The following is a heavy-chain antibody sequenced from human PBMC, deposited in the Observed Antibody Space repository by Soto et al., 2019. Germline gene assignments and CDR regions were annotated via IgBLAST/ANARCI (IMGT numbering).Heavy chain of an antibody. CDR3: ARGYRQSGYSSSWVFDY. J-gene: IGHJ4*02. CDR1: GGSINSGGYY. CDR2: IFYSGST. D-gene: IGHD6-13*01. Sequence: QVQLQESGPGLVKPSQTLSLICTVSGGSINSGGYYWNWIRQHPGKGLEWIGYIFYSGSTYYNPFCRSQVTISADTSENQFSLNLSSVTAADTAVYFCARGYRQSGYSSSWVFDYWGQGTLVNVSS. V-gene: IGHV4-31*01.